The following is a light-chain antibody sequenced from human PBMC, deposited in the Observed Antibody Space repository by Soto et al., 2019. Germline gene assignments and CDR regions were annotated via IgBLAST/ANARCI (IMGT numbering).Light chain of an antibody. CDR3: QQCGSSPPYT. J-gene: IGKJ2*01. V-gene: IGKV3-20*01. CDR2: SAY. Sequence: EIVLTQSPGTLSLSLGERTTLSCRASQSVSSTYLAWYQQKPGQAPRLLIYSAYTRATGIPDRFSGSGSGTDFTLTISRLEPEDFAVYYCQQCGSSPPYTFGQGTKLEIK. CDR1: QSVSSTY.